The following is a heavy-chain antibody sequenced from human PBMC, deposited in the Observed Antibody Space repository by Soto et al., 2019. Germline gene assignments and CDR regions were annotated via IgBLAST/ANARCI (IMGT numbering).Heavy chain of an antibody. D-gene: IGHD2-2*01. CDR3: ASYCSSTICYGHFDS. CDR1: GGSISSNNW. Sequence: QVQLQESGPGLVKPSGTLSLTCAVSGGSISSNNWWSWVRQPPGKGLEWIGEIHHSGSTNYNPSLKSRVSISVDKSNNQFSLKLSSVTAADTAVYYCASYCSSTICYGHFDSWGQGTLVTVSS. CDR2: IHHSGST. J-gene: IGHJ4*02. V-gene: IGHV4-4*02.